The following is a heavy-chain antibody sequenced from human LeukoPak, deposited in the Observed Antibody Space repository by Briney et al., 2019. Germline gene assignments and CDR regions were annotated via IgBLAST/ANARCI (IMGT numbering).Heavy chain of an antibody. CDR2: IIPIFGTA. D-gene: IGHD2/OR15-2a*01. CDR1: GGTFSSYA. Sequence: GASVNVSCKASGGTFSSYAISWVRQAPGQGLEWMGGIIPIFGTANYAQKFQGRVTITADESTSTAYVELSSLRSEDTAVYYCARDRVVRIGPGAFDIWGQGTMVTVSS. J-gene: IGHJ3*02. V-gene: IGHV1-69*01. CDR3: ARDRVVRIGPGAFDI.